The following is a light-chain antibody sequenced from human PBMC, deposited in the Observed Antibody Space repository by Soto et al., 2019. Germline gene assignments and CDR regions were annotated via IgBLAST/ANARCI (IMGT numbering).Light chain of an antibody. CDR3: SSYTSSSTRV. CDR2: DVS. J-gene: IGLJ1*01. V-gene: IGLV2-14*01. CDR1: SSDVGDYNY. Sequence: QSALTQPASVSGSPGQSITISCTGTSSDVGDYNYVSWYQQHPGKAPKLMIFDVSNRPSGVSNRFSGSKSGNTASLTISGLQADDEADYYCSSYTSSSTRVFGTGTKVTVL.